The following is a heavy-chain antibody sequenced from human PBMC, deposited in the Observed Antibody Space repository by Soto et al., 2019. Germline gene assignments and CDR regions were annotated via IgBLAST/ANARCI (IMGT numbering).Heavy chain of an antibody. V-gene: IGHV5-51*01. D-gene: IGHD5-18*01. CDR2: IYPGDSDT. J-gene: IGHJ4*02. CDR1: VCSCTGCR. Sequence: PGEALKIAFKCLVCSCTGCRSVWVRRIPGKGLEWMGIIYPGDSDTRYSPSFQGQVTISADKSISTAYLQWSSLKASDTAMYYCASPRGYSYGYADYWGQGTRVT. CDR3: ASPRGYSYGYADY.